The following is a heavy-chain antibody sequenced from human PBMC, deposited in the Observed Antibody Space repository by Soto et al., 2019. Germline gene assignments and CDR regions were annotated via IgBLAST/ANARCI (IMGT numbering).Heavy chain of an antibody. D-gene: IGHD6-25*01. V-gene: IGHV3-23*01. J-gene: IGHJ4*02. Sequence: EVQLLESGGDLVQPGGSLRLSCAASGFTFSGYAMSWVRQSPEMGLEWVSAITGSGGATYHADSVKGRFTISRDNSKNTLYLQMSSLRAEDTAVYYCAKGSASGSPYYFDYWGQGILVTVSS. CDR2: ITGSGGAT. CDR1: GFTFSGYA. CDR3: AKGSASGSPYYFDY.